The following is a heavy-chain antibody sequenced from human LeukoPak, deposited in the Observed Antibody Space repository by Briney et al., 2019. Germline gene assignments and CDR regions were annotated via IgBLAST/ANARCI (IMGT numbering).Heavy chain of an antibody. V-gene: IGHV1-46*01. CDR3: ARDGSSSSAIDY. D-gene: IGHD6-6*01. J-gene: IGHJ4*02. CDR2: INPSGGST. Sequence: ASVKVSCKASGYTLTSYYMHWVRQAPGQGLEWMGIINPSGGSTSYAQKFQGRVTMTRDTSTGTVYMELSSLRSDDTAVYYCARDGSSSSAIDYWGQGTLVTVSS. CDR1: GYTLTSYY.